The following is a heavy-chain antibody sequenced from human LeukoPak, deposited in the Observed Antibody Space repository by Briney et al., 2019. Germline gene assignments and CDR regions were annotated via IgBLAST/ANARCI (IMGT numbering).Heavy chain of an antibody. D-gene: IGHD2-15*01. CDR3: ARAECSGGSCHLDY. CDR1: GYSFSSYW. Sequence: GESLKISCKGSGYSFSSYWIGWVRQMPGKGLEWMGIIYPGDSDTRHSPSFQGQVTISADKSISTAYLQWSSLKASDTAMHYCARAECSGGSCHLDYWGQGTLVTVSS. J-gene: IGHJ4*02. CDR2: IYPGDSDT. V-gene: IGHV5-51*01.